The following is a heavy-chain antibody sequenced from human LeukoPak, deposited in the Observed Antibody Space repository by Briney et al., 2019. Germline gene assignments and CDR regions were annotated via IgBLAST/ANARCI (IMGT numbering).Heavy chain of an antibody. Sequence: PGGSLRLSCAASGFTFDDYAMHWVRQAPGKGLEWVSGISWNSGSIGYADSVKGRFTISRDNAKNSLYLQMNSLRAEDTAVYYCARQRAFDIWGQGTMVTVSS. V-gene: IGHV3-9*01. CDR3: ARQRAFDI. CDR1: GFTFDDYA. CDR2: ISWNSGSI. J-gene: IGHJ3*02.